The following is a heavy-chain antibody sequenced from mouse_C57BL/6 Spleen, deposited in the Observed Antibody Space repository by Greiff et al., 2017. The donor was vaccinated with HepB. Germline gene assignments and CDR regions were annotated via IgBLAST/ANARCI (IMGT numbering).Heavy chain of an antibody. CDR1: GYAFSSYW. D-gene: IGHD2-4*01. CDR3: ARFWDYDPHYAMDY. CDR2: IYPGDGDT. J-gene: IGHJ4*01. Sequence: VQLQESGAELVKPGASVKISCKASGYAFSSYWMNWVKQRPGKGLEWIGQIYPGDGDTNYNGKFKGKATLTADKSSSTAYMQLSSLTSEDSAVYFCARFWDYDPHYAMDYWGQGTSVTVSS. V-gene: IGHV1-80*01.